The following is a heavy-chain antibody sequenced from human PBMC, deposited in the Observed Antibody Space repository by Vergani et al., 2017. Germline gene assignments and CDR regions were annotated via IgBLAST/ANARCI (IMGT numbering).Heavy chain of an antibody. CDR3: ASRDITIFGVVIIRGYYYYGMDV. D-gene: IGHD3-3*01. V-gene: IGHV1-69*01. Sequence: QVQLVQSGAEVKKPGSSVKVSCKASGGTFSSYAISWVRQAPGQGLEWMGGIIPIFGTAYYAQKFQGRVTITADESTSTAYMELSSLRSEDTAVYYCASRDITIFGVVIIRGYYYYGMDVWGQGP. CDR1: GGTFSSYA. J-gene: IGHJ6*02. CDR2: IIPIFGTA.